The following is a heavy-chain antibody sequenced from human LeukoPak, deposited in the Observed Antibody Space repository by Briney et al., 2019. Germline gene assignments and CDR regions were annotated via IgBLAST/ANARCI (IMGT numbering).Heavy chain of an antibody. V-gene: IGHV3-30*02. D-gene: IGHD6-6*01. CDR2: IRYDGSNK. CDR1: GFTFSSYG. J-gene: IGHJ4*02. CDR3: AKVYRIAARPDGDY. Sequence: GGSLRLSCAASGFTFSSYGMHWVRQAPGKGLEWVAFIRYDGSNKYYADSVKGRFTISRDNSKNTLYLQMNSLRAEDTAVYYCAKVYRIAARPDGDYWGQGTLVTVSS.